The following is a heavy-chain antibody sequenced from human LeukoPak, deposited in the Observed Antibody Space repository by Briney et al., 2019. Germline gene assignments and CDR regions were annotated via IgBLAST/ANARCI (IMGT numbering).Heavy chain of an antibody. D-gene: IGHD2-15*01. Sequence: SQTLSLTCTVSGGSISSGGYYWSWIRQPPGKGLEWIGEINHSGSTNYNPSLKSRVTISVDTSKNQFSLKLSSVTAADTAVYYCARGGSSGRARFDPWGQGTLVTVSS. CDR2: INHSGST. CDR1: GGSISSGGYY. CDR3: ARGGSSGRARFDP. J-gene: IGHJ5*02. V-gene: IGHV4-30-2*01.